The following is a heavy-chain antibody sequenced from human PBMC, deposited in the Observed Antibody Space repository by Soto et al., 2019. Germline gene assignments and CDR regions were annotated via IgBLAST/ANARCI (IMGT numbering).Heavy chain of an antibody. J-gene: IGHJ4*02. D-gene: IGHD3-10*01. CDR3: ARRWGEGRVDY. V-gene: IGHV4-30-2*01. Sequence: SETLSLTCTVSGGSITSSSYYWSWIRQPPGKGLEWIGYIYHNGSPYYNPSLKSRVTISVDKSRNQFSLKLSSVTAADTAVYYCARRWGEGRVDYWGQGTLVTVS. CDR1: GGSITSSSYY. CDR2: IYHNGSP.